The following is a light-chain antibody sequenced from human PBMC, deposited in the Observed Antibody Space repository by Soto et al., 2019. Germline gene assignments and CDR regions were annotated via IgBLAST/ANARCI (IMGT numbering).Light chain of an antibody. CDR2: GAS. V-gene: IGKV3-15*01. CDR3: QQYNNSPPLFP. Sequence: EIVMTQSQATLSVSPGERATLSCRASQSVSSNLAWYQQKPGQAPRLLISGASTRATGIPARFSGRWIGTEFTLPIITLQCEDFAVYYCQQYNNSPPLFPFGPGTKVD. CDR1: QSVSSN. J-gene: IGKJ3*01.